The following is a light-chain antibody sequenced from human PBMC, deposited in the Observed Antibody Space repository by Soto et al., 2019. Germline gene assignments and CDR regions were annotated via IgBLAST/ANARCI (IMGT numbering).Light chain of an antibody. J-gene: IGLJ1*01. CDR1: SSNVGNFNV. Sequence: QSALTLPASVSGSPGKSITISCTGTSSNVGNFNVVSWYQQHPGKAPKVIIYDVSERPSGVSHRFSGSKSGNTASLTISGPPAEDEADYYRCSNAGSGTNVLGSGTKVTVL. V-gene: IGLV2-23*02. CDR3: CSNAGSGTNV. CDR2: DVS.